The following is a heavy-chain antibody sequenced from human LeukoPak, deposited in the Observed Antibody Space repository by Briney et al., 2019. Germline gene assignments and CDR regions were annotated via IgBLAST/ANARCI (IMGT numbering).Heavy chain of an antibody. CDR3: AKDLSPPFVVVTAILDY. Sequence: GRSLRLSCAASGFTFSSYGMHWVRQAPGKGLEWVAVISYDGSNKYYADSVKGRFTISRDNSKNTLYLQMNSLRAEDTAVYYCAKDLSPPFVVVTAILDYWGQGTLVTVSS. CDR2: ISYDGSNK. CDR1: GFTFSSYG. D-gene: IGHD2-21*02. J-gene: IGHJ4*02. V-gene: IGHV3-30*18.